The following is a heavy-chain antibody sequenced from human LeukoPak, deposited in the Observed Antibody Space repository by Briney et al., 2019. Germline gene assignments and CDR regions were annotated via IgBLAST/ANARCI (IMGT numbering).Heavy chain of an antibody. Sequence: ASVKVSCKASGYTFTSYGISWVRQAPGQGLEWMGGIIPIFGTANYAQKFQGRVTITTDESTSTAYMELSSLRSEDTAVYYCANQRFLEWLWFDPWGQGTLVTVSS. CDR2: IIPIFGTA. D-gene: IGHD3-3*01. V-gene: IGHV1-69*05. J-gene: IGHJ5*02. CDR3: ANQRFLEWLWFDP. CDR1: GYTFTSYG.